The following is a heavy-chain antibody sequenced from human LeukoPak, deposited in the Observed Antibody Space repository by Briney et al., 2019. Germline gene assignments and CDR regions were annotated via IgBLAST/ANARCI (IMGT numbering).Heavy chain of an antibody. D-gene: IGHD3-10*02. CDR2: MYSGAST. V-gene: IGHV3-53*01. CDR1: GFTVTSSY. Sequence: PGGSLRLSCAASGFTVTSSYMSWVRQAPGKGLEWVSLMYSGASTYYADSVKGRFTISRDNAKNSLYLQMNSLRAEDTAVYYCAELGITMIGGVWGKGTTVTISS. J-gene: IGHJ6*04. CDR3: AELGITMIGGV.